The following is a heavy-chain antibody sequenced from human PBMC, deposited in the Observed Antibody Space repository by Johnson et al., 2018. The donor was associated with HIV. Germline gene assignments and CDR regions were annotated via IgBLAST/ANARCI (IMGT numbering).Heavy chain of an antibody. J-gene: IGHJ3*02. Sequence: QVQLVESGGGVVQPGGSLRLSCAASGFTFSNYGMHWVRQAPGKGLEWVAFIRYDGDITYYVDSVKGRFTISRDNSKNTLYLQMNSLRTEDTAMYYCAKGHSSGYPKDAFDIWGRGTILTVSS. D-gene: IGHD3-22*01. CDR2: IRYDGDIT. V-gene: IGHV3-30*02. CDR3: AKGHSSGYPKDAFDI. CDR1: GFTFSNYG.